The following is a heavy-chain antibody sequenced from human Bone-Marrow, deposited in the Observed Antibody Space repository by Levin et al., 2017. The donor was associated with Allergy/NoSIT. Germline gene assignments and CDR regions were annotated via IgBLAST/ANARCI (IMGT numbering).Heavy chain of an antibody. D-gene: IGHD5-18*01. CDR1: GFTFSSYG. J-gene: IGHJ4*02. CDR2: IGYDVSNK. V-gene: IGHV3-33*01. CDR3: ARDMGYSSGHGFDY. Sequence: QAGESLKISCAASGFTFSSYGMHWVRQAPGKGLEWVALIGYDVSNKYYADSVRGRFTISRDNPKNTLFLQMNSLRVEDTGVYYCARDMGYSSGHGFDYWGQGTLVTVSS.